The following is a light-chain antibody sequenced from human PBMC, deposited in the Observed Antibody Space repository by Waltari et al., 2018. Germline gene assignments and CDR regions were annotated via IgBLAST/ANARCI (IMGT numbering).Light chain of an antibody. CDR2: DVS. V-gene: IGLV2-14*03. J-gene: IGLJ2*01. CDR1: SSDVGAYNY. Sequence: QSALTQPASVSGSPGQSITISCTGTSSDVGAYNYVSWYQQHPGKAPKLMIFDVSNRPSGVSNRFYGSKSGNTASLTISGLQAEDEADYYCSSYISSSTLELFGGGTSLTVL. CDR3: SSYISSSTLEL.